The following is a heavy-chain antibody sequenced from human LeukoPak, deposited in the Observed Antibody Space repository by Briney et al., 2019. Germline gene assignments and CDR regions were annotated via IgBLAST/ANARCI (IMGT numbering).Heavy chain of an antibody. CDR1: GFTFDDYG. D-gene: IGHD6-13*01. Sequence: GGSLRLSCAASGFTFDDYGMSWVRQAPGKGLEWVSGISGSGGTTYYTDSVKGRFTISRDNSKNTLYLQMNSLRAEDTAVYFCARMKGYSTTWYPSDYWGQGILVTVSS. J-gene: IGHJ4*02. CDR3: ARMKGYSTTWYPSDY. CDR2: ISGSGGTT. V-gene: IGHV3-23*01.